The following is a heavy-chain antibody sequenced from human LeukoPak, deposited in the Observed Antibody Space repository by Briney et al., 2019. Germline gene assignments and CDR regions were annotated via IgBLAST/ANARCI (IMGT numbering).Heavy chain of an antibody. CDR1: GYRSNIYW. J-gene: IGHJ5*02. CDR2: IDPSDSHI. Sequence: GESLKISCKGSGYRSNIYWISWVRQMPGQGLEWMGRIDPSDSHIDYSPSFQGHVTISGDTSINTIYLHWSSLKASDTAMYYCARQGPEGHHWGQGTLVTVS. D-gene: IGHD1-14*01. CDR3: ARQGPEGHH. V-gene: IGHV5-10-1*01.